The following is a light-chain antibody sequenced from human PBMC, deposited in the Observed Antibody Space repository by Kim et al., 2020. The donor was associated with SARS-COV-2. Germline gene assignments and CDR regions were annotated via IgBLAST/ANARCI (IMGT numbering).Light chain of an antibody. V-gene: IGKV1-27*01. CDR3: QKYNSAPWT. CDR1: QGISTS. J-gene: IGKJ1*01. CDR2: DAS. Sequence: ASVGDRVTITCRASQGISTSLAWYQQKPGKGPKVLINDASTLQSGGPSRFSGSGSGTDFTLTISSLQPEDVATYYCQKYNSAPWTLGQRTKVDIK.